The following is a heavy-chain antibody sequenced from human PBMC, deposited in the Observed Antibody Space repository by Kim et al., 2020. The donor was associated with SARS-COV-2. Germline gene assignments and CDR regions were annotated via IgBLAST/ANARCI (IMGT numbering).Heavy chain of an antibody. D-gene: IGHD3-3*01. Sequence: ASVKVSCKASGYTFTDYYIHWVRQAPGQGLEWMGWINPYSGDTNYAQKFQGMVTMTRDTSISTPYVELSSLRSDDTAVYYCARSAHFWSGHYLDLWGQGTLLTFPP. CDR2: INPYSGDT. J-gene: IGHJ5*02. V-gene: IGHV1-2*02. CDR1: GYTFTDYY. CDR3: ARSAHFWSGHYLDL.